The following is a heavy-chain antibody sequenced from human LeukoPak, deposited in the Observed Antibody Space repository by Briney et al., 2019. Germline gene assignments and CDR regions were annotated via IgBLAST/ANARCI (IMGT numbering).Heavy chain of an antibody. V-gene: IGHV3-74*03. CDR2: INNYGSIT. J-gene: IGHJ6*04. Sequence: GGSLRLSCAASGLTFSNYWMQWVRQAPGKGLVWVSRINNYGSITTYADSVKGRFTISRDNAKNTLYLQMNSLRAEDTAVYYCAREWNYYGSGIMDVWGKGTTVTVSS. CDR3: AREWNYYGSGIMDV. CDR1: GLTFSNYW. D-gene: IGHD3-10*01.